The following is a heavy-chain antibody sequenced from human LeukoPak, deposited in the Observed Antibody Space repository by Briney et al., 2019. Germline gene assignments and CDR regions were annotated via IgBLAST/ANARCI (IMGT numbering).Heavy chain of an antibody. D-gene: IGHD6-13*01. CDR1: GFSFNSYG. J-gene: IGHJ6*03. CDR2: IVGGGYDT. Sequence: GSLRLSCAASGFSFNSYGMSWVRQAPGKGLEWVSGIVGGGYDTYYADSVKGRFTISRDNSKNTLYLQMNSLRAEDTAVYYCARYSSSWSPRRYYYMDVWGKGTTVTISS. CDR3: ARYSSSWSPRRYYYMDV. V-gene: IGHV3-23*01.